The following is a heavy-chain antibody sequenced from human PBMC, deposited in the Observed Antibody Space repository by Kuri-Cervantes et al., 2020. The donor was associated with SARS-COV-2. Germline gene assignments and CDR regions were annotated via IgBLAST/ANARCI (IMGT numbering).Heavy chain of an antibody. D-gene: IGHD2-15*01. CDR2: ISPYNGNR. CDR3: ARVSGRNSCSGGSCYDYYFDY. Sequence: ASVKVSCKASGYSFSSNGISWVRQAPGQGLEWMAWISPYNGNRNYAQKVQGRVTMTTDTSTSTAYMELRSLQSDDTAVYYCARVSGRNSCSGGSCYDYYFDYWGQGTLVTVSS. J-gene: IGHJ4*02. V-gene: IGHV1-18*04. CDR1: GYSFSSNG.